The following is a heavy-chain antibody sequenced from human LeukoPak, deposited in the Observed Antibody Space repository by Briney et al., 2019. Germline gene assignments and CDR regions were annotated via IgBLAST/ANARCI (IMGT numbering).Heavy chain of an antibody. CDR1: GGSISTSSHY. CDR3: ARAYYYVSGSYGLDV. Sequence: SETLSLTCTVSGGSISTSSHYWGWIRQPPGRGLEWIGSIYYTGTTNYNSSLWSRVTLSVDTSKNQFSLQLSSVTAADTAVYYCARAYYYVSGSYGLDVWGQGTTVTVS. V-gene: IGHV4-39*01. D-gene: IGHD3-10*01. CDR2: IYYTGTT. J-gene: IGHJ6*02.